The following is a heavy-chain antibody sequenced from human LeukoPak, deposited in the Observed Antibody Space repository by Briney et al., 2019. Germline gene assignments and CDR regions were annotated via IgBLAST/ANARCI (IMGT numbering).Heavy chain of an antibody. CDR1: GFTFSNHG. V-gene: IGHV3-23*01. Sequence: PGGSLRLSCAASGFTFSNHGMSWVRQAPGKGLEWVSSISGSGYSTYYADSVKGRFTISRDNSKNTLYLQMNSLRAEDTAVYYCAKTAGIAAAADFDYWGQGTLVTVSS. J-gene: IGHJ4*02. D-gene: IGHD6-13*01. CDR3: AKTAGIAAAADFDY. CDR2: ISGSGYST.